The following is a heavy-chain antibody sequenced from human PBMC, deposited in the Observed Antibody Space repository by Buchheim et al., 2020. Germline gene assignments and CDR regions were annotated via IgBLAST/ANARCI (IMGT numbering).Heavy chain of an antibody. Sequence: EVQLVQSGAEVKKPGESLRISCKGFGYTFTSHWISWVRQMPGKGLEWMGRIDPDDSYTNYSPSFQGHVTISADKSISTAYLHWRSLKASDTAMYYGARQDCSSGVGYFFDHWGQGTL. CDR3: ARQDCSSGVGYFFDH. CDR1: GYTFTSHW. D-gene: IGHD2-8*01. V-gene: IGHV5-10-1*03. J-gene: IGHJ4*02. CDR2: IDPDDSYT.